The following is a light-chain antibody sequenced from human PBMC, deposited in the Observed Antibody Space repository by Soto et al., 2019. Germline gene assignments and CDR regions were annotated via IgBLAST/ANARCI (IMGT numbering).Light chain of an antibody. CDR3: SSLTITSIVV. CDR1: RSAVGGYNY. Sequence: QSALTQPASVSGSPGQSITISCTGTRSAVGGYNYVSWYQHHPAKAPKPMIYAVSIRPSGVSDRFSGSKSGNTASLTISGLQAEDEATYYCSSLTITSIVVFGGGTKLTVL. V-gene: IGLV2-14*03. CDR2: AVS. J-gene: IGLJ2*01.